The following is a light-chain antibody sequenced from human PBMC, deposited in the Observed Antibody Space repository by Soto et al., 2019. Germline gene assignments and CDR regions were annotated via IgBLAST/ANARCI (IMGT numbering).Light chain of an antibody. CDR3: KQYHNWPT. V-gene: IGKV3-15*01. CDR2: GAS. Sequence: EIVMTQSPATLSVSPGERATLSCRASQGVSTNLAWYQQNPGQAPRLLISGASTRATGIPARFSGSGSGTEFTLTISSLQSEDFAVYYCKQYHNWPTFGQGTRLDIK. CDR1: QGVSTN. J-gene: IGKJ5*01.